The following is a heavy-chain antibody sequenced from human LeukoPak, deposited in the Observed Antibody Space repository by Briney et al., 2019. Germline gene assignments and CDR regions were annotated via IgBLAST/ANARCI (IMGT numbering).Heavy chain of an antibody. J-gene: IGHJ4*02. CDR3: AKKGGWVYFDY. CDR2: IRSNGGST. D-gene: IGHD1-26*01. V-gene: IGHV3-64*04. Sequence: GGSLRLSCSASGFIFNNYAMHWVRQAPGKGLEYVSTIRSNGGSTYYADSVKGRFTISRDNSKSTLYLQMNSLRVEDTAVYYCAKKGGWVYFDYWGQGALVTVSS. CDR1: GFIFNNYA.